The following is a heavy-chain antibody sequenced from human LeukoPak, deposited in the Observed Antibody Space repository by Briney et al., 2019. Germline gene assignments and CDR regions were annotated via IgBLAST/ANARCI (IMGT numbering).Heavy chain of an antibody. V-gene: IGHV4-59*01. CDR2: IYYSGST. D-gene: IGHD3-3*01. CDR1: GGSLSSYY. J-gene: IGHJ4*02. Sequence: KSPETAGLTCTVSGGSLSSYYWSWIGQPPGKGLEWIGYIYYSGSTNYNPSLKSRVTISVDTSKNQFSLKLTSVTAADTAVYYCARGVPEYYDFWSGYFYYFDYWGQGRRVAVSS. CDR3: ARGVPEYYDFWSGYFYYFDY.